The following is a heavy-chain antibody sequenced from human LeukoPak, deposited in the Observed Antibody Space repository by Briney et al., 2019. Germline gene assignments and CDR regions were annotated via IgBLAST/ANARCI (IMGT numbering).Heavy chain of an antibody. V-gene: IGHV4-39*01. CDR1: GGSISSSSYY. CDR3: AKLSIAVDNFKN. J-gene: IGHJ1*01. CDR2: IYYSGST. Sequence: SETLSLTCTVPGGSISSSSYYWGWIRQPPGKGLEWIGSIYYSGSTYYNPSLKSRVNMSVDTSKNQFSLKLSSVTAADTAGYYCAKLSIAVDNFKNWGQGTLVTVSS. D-gene: IGHD6-19*01.